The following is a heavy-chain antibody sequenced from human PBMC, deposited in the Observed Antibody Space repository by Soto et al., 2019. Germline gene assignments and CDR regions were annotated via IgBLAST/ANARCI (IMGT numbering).Heavy chain of an antibody. D-gene: IGHD6-19*01. CDR2: IYYSGST. CDR3: ARDSRGRQWLANYNWFDP. CDR1: GGSVSSGSYY. Sequence: PSETLSLTCTVSGGSVSSGSYYWSWIRQPPGKGLEWIGYIYYSGSTNYNPSLKSRVTISVDTPKNQFSLKLSSVTAADTAVYYCARDSRGRQWLANYNWFDPWGQGTLVTVSS. V-gene: IGHV4-61*01. J-gene: IGHJ5*02.